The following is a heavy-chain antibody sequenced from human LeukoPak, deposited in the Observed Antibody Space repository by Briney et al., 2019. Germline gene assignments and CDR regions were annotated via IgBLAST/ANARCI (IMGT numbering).Heavy chain of an antibody. CDR3: ARVKNYYDSSGYLYYFDY. J-gene: IGHJ4*02. D-gene: IGHD3-22*01. V-gene: IGHV1-2*02. Sequence: ASVKVSCKASGYTFTGYFIHWVRQAPGQGLERMGWINPNSGGTNYAQNFQGRVTMTRDTSISTAYMELSRLRSDDTAVYYCARVKNYYDSSGYLYYFDYWGQGTLVTVSS. CDR2: INPNSGGT. CDR1: GYTFTGYF.